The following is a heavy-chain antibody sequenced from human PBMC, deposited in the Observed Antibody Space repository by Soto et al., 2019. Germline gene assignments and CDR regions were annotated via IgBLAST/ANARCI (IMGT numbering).Heavy chain of an antibody. CDR1: GGTFSSYA. J-gene: IGHJ4*02. CDR2: IIPIFGTA. V-gene: IGHV1-69*01. D-gene: IGHD2-2*01. Sequence: QVQLVQSGAEVKKPGSSVKVSCKASGGTFSSYAINWVRQAPGQGLEWMGGIIPIFGTANYAQKFQGRVTITADESTSTAYMELSSLRSEDTVVYCCAREVGPSYASEYWGQGTLVSVSS. CDR3: AREVGPSYASEY.